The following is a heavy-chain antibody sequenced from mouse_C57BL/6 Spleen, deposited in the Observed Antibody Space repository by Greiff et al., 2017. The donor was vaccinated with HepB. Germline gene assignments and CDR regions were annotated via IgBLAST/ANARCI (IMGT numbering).Heavy chain of an antibody. Sequence: EVQLVESGGDLVKPGGSLKLSCAASGFTFSSYGMSWVRQTPDKRLEWVATISSGGSYTYYPDSVKGRFTISRDNAKNTLYLQMSSLNSEDTAMYYCARWGLYYYGSSYGAMDYWGQGTSVTVSS. V-gene: IGHV5-6*01. CDR3: ARWGLYYYGSSYGAMDY. J-gene: IGHJ4*01. CDR2: ISSGGSYT. D-gene: IGHD1-1*01. CDR1: GFTFSSYG.